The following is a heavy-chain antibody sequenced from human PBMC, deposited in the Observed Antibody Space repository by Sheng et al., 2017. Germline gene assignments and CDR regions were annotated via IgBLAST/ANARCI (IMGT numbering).Heavy chain of an antibody. V-gene: IGHV3-33*01. CDR1: GFTFSSYG. D-gene: IGHD6-19*01. CDR2: IWYDGSNK. Sequence: QVQLVESGGGVVQPGRSLRLSCAASGFTFSSYGMHWVRQAPGKGLEWVAVIWYDGSNKYYADSVKGRFTISRDNSKNTLYLQMNSLRAEDTAVYYCASWGIAVAGTGGFDYWGQGTLVTVSS. J-gene: IGHJ4*02. CDR3: ASWGIAVAGTGGFDY.